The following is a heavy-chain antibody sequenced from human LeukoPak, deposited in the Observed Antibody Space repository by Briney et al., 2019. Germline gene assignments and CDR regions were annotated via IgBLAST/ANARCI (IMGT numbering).Heavy chain of an antibody. V-gene: IGHV1-69*01. CDR1: GFTFSSYS. CDR3: ARSPLVLFSDAFDI. D-gene: IGHD6-13*01. J-gene: IGHJ3*02. CDR2: IIPIFGTA. Sequence: GGSLRLSCAASGFTFSSYSMNWVRQAPGKGLEWMGGIIPIFGTANYAQKFQGRVTITADESTSTAYMELSSLRSEDTAVYYCARSPLVLFSDAFDIWGQGTMVTVSS.